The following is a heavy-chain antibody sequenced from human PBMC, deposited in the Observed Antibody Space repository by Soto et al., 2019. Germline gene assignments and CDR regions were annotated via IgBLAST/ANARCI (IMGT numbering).Heavy chain of an antibody. CDR3: ARDGANYYGSGFYGMDV. V-gene: IGHV3-30-3*01. CDR1: GFTFSSYA. CDR2: ISYDGSNK. J-gene: IGHJ6*02. D-gene: IGHD3-10*01. Sequence: QVQLVESGGGVVQPGRSLRLSCAASGFTFSSYAMHWVRQAPGKGLEWVAVISYDGSNKYYADSVKGRFTISRDNSKNTLYLQMNSLRAEDTAVYYCARDGANYYGSGFYGMDVWGQGTTVTVSS.